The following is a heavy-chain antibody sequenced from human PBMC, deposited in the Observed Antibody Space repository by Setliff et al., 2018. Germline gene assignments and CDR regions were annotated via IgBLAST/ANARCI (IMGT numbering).Heavy chain of an antibody. CDR3: AGDLASSSDRFIGGWFDP. CDR2: IYYSGST. J-gene: IGHJ5*02. V-gene: IGHV4-39*07. D-gene: IGHD6-13*01. Sequence: SETLSLTCTVSGGSISSSSYYWGWIRQPPGKGLEWIGSIYYSGSTYYNPSLKSRVTISVDTSKNQFSLKLSSVTAADTAVYYCAGDLASSSDRFIGGWFDPWGQGTLVTVSS. CDR1: GGSISSSSYY.